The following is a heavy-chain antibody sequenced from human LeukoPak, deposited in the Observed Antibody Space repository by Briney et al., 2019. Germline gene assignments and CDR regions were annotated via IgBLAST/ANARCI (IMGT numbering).Heavy chain of an antibody. V-gene: IGHV3-23*01. CDR2: IGGSGSGI. CDR3: AKGIYGDYRRGFDY. Sequence: PGGSLRLSCAASGFTFSSSAMSWVRQAPGKGLEWVSTIGGSGSGIYHADSVKGRFTISRDNSKNMVHLQMNSLRAEDTAVYYCAKGIYGDYRRGFDYWGQGTLVTVSS. CDR1: GFTFSSSA. D-gene: IGHD4-17*01. J-gene: IGHJ4*02.